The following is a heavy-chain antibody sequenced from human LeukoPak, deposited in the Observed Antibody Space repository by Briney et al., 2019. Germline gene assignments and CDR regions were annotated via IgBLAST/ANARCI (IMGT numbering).Heavy chain of an antibody. CDR3: AVKRGYISPFFDY. V-gene: IGHV3-7*01. Sequence: GGSLRLSCAASGIAFSYYWMSWVRQAPGEGLEWVANIKEDGSEKYYVDSVKGRFTISRDNDKNSLYLQMNSLRAEDTAIYYCAVKRGYISPFFDYWGQGTLVTVSS. D-gene: IGHD5-12*01. J-gene: IGHJ4*02. CDR1: GIAFSYYW. CDR2: IKEDGSEK.